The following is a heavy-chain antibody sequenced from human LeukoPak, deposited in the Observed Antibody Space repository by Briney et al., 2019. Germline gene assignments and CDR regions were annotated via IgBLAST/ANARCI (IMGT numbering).Heavy chain of an antibody. CDR3: ARGDFWSGYYRDY. CDR2: IYYSGST. Sequence: SETLSLTCTVSGGSISSYYWSWIRQPPGKGLEWIGYIYYSGSTNYNPSLKSRVTISVDTSKNQFSLKLSSVTAADTAVYYCARGDFWSGYYRDYWGQGTLVTVSS. J-gene: IGHJ4*02. D-gene: IGHD3-3*01. V-gene: IGHV4-59*01. CDR1: GGSISSYY.